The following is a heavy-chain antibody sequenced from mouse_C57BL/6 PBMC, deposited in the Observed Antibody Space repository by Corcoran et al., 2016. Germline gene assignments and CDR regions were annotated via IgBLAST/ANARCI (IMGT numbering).Heavy chain of an antibody. V-gene: IGHV1-72*01. Sequence: QVQLQQPGAELMKPGASVKLSCKASGYTFTSYWMHWVKQRPGRGLEWIGRIDPNSGGTKYNEKFKSKATLTVDKPSSTAYMQLSSLTSEDSAVYYCASYYGSSYWYFDVWGTGTTVTVSS. D-gene: IGHD1-1*01. CDR1: GYTFTSYW. CDR2: IDPNSGGT. J-gene: IGHJ1*03. CDR3: ASYYGSSYWYFDV.